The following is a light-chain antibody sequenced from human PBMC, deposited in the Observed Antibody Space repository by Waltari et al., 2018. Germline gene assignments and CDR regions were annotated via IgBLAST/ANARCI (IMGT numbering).Light chain of an antibody. CDR2: QDK. J-gene: IGLJ2*01. CDR3: QAWDRGSVI. CDR1: KLGDKY. V-gene: IGLV3-1*01. Sequence: YELTQPPSVSVSPGQTANISCSGDKLGDKYVCWYQQKPGQSPVLVIYQDKKRPSGSPERFPASNFRNTATLTISGTQDVDESDYYCQAWDRGSVIFGGGTKLTVL.